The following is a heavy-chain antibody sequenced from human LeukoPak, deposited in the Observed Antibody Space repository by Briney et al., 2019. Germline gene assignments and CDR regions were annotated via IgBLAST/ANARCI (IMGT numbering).Heavy chain of an antibody. J-gene: IGHJ4*02. CDR2: IIPILGIA. CDR3: GRYLGFGYDSSGYVYFDY. V-gene: IGHV1-69*04. D-gene: IGHD3-22*01. CDR1: GGTFSSYA. Sequence: SVKVSCKPSGGTFSSYAISWVRQAPGQGLEWMGRIIPILGIANYAQKFQGRVTITADKSTSTAYMQLSSLRSEDTGVYYCGRYLGFGYDSSGYVYFDYWGQGTLVTVPS.